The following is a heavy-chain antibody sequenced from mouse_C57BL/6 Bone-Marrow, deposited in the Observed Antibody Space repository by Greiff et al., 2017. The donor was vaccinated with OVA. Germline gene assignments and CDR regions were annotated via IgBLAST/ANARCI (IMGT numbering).Heavy chain of an antibody. CDR2: INPNYGTT. D-gene: IGHD2-2*01. J-gene: IGHJ4*01. CDR3: ARWNLYGYGGRGYAMDY. V-gene: IGHV1-39*01. CDR1: GYSFTDYN. Sequence: VQLQQSGPELVKPGASVKISCKASGYSFTDYNMNWVKQSNGKSLEWIGVINPNYGTTSYNQKFKGKATLTVDQSSSTAYMQLNSLTSEDSAVYCCARWNLYGYGGRGYAMDYWGQGTSVTVSS.